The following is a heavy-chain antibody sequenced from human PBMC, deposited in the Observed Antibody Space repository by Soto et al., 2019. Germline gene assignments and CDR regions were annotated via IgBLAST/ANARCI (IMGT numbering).Heavy chain of an antibody. CDR1: GGSFSGYY. Sequence: PSETLSLTCAVYGGSFSGYYWSWIRQPPGKGLEWIGEINHSGSTNYNPSLKSRVTISVDTSKNQFSLKLSSVTAADTAVYYCAVLYGSGSRWFDPWGQGTLVT. J-gene: IGHJ5*02. CDR2: INHSGST. CDR3: AVLYGSGSRWFDP. D-gene: IGHD3-10*01. V-gene: IGHV4-34*01.